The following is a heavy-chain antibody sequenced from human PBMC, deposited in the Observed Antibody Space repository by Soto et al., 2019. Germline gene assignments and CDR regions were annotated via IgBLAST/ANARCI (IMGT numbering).Heavy chain of an antibody. CDR1: GYSFTSYW. D-gene: IGHD2-8*01. V-gene: IGHV5-51*01. Sequence: GESLKISCKGSGYSFTSYWIGWVRQMPGKGLEWMGIIYPGDSDTRYSPSFQGQVTISADKSISTAYLQWSSLKASDTAMYYCARQGDCTNGVCYYYYYYGMDVWGQGTTVTVSS. CDR3: ARQGDCTNGVCYYYYYYGMDV. CDR2: IYPGDSDT. J-gene: IGHJ6*02.